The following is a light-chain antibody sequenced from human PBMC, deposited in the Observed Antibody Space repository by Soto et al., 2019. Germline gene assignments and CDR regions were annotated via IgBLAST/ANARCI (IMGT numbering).Light chain of an antibody. Sequence: SGLTQPPSVSGAPGQRVTMACSGNSSNIGAGFDVHWYQQLPGAAPKLLTYASTNRPSGVPDRFSGSKSDTSASLAITGLQIDDEADYYCQSYDTGLTGHVLFGGGTQLTVL. J-gene: IGLJ2*01. V-gene: IGLV1-40*01. CDR1: SSNIGAGFD. CDR2: AST. CDR3: QSYDTGLTGHVL.